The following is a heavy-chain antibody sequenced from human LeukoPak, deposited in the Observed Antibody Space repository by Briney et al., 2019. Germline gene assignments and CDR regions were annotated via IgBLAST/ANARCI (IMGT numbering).Heavy chain of an antibody. D-gene: IGHD3-16*01. J-gene: IGHJ4*02. Sequence: SETLSLTCTGSGGSISSYYWSWIRQPPGKGLEWIGYIYYSGSTNYNPSLKSRVTISVDTSKNQFSLKLSSVTAADTAVYYCAANSPGDSSTFQFDYWGQGTLVTVSS. V-gene: IGHV4-59*08. CDR2: IYYSGST. CDR3: AANSPGDSSTFQFDY. CDR1: GGSISSYY.